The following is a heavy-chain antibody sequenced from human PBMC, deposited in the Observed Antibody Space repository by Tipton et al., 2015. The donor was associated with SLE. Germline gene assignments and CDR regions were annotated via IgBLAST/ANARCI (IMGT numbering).Heavy chain of an antibody. V-gene: IGHV4-59*11. D-gene: IGHD1-20*01. CDR1: GGSFRPPL. CDR3: AGADIGETYNCVK. J-gene: IGHJ3*01. CDR2: SYYSGST. Sequence: TLSLTCTVSGGSFRPPLWTRIPQPPGKGREWIGYSYYSGSTNYNPSRKKRVTISVDTAKNQFSLKLSSVTAADTAVYYCAGADIGETYNCVKWSQWTIVTVSS.